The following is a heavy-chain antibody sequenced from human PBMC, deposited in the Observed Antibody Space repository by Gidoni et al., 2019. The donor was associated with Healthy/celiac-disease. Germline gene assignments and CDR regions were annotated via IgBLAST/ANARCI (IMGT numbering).Heavy chain of an antibody. V-gene: IGHV3-30*04. CDR3: ARDRGVSYDYGGKEPNWYFDL. D-gene: IGHD4-17*01. CDR2: ISYDGRNK. J-gene: IGHJ2*01. Sequence: QVQLVESGRAVVQPSRSLTLPCAASRFTFTSYASHWVRQAPGKGLEWVGVISYDGRNKYYEDSVKGRFNISRDNSKNTLYLQMNSLRAEDTAVYYCARDRGVSYDYGGKEPNWYFDLWGRGTLVTVSS. CDR1: RFTFTSYA.